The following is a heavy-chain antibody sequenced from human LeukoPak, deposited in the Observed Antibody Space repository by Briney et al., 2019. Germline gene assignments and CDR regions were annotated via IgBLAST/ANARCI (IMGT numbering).Heavy chain of an antibody. Sequence: PGGSLRLSCAASGFTLSSYEMNWVRLAPGKGLEWISYISRTGNSIYYADSVKGRFTISRDNSKNTVNLQMTGLGAEDMAVYYCAKGGCRTSRCYVTLWGPGTLVTVSS. J-gene: IGHJ4*02. V-gene: IGHV3-48*03. CDR3: AKGGCRTSRCYVTL. CDR2: ISRTGNSI. D-gene: IGHD2-2*01. CDR1: GFTLSSYE.